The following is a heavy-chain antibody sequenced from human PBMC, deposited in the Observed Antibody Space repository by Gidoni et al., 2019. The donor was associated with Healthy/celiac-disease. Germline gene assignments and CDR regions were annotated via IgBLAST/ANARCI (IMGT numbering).Heavy chain of an antibody. CDR1: GGSFSGYY. CDR3: ARGITRVRGVRALHDY. Sequence: QVQLQQWGAGLLKPSETLSLTCAVYGGSFSGYYWRWIRQPPGKGLEWIGEINHSGSTNYNPYLKSRVTISVDTSKNQFSLKLSSVTAADTAVYYCARGITRVRGVRALHDYWGQGTLVTVSS. J-gene: IGHJ4*02. D-gene: IGHD3-10*01. CDR2: INHSGST. V-gene: IGHV4-34*01.